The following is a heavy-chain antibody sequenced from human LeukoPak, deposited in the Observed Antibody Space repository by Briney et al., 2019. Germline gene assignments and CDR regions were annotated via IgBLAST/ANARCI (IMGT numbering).Heavy chain of an antibody. CDR3: ARLADCSSSSCRSFDY. D-gene: IGHD2-2*01. CDR2: INPNSGFT. V-gene: IGHV1-2*02. CDR1: GYPFTGYY. Sequence: ASVKVSCKASGYPFTGYYLHWVRQAPGQGLEWMGWINPNSGFTNYAQKFQGRVTMTRDTSISTAYMELSRLRSDDTAVCYCARLADCSSSSCRSFDYWGQGTLVTVSS. J-gene: IGHJ4*02.